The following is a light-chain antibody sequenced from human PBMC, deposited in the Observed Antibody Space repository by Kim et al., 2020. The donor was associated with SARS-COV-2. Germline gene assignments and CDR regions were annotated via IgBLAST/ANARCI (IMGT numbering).Light chain of an antibody. CDR2: SVS. CDR3: QQYGIAPPYT. Sequence: SPGERATRSCMTSQSVRSHCLAWYQQKPGQAPRLLIYSVSNRATGIPDRFSGSGSGTDFTLTISRLEPEDFAVYYCQQYGIAPPYTFGQGTKLEIK. V-gene: IGKV3-20*01. J-gene: IGKJ2*01. CDR1: QSVRSHC.